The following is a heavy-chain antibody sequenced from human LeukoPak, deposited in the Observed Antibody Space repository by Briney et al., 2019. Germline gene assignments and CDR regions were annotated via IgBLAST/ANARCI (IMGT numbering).Heavy chain of an antibody. CDR2: ISSSGSTI. D-gene: IGHD3-10*01. Sequence: YYWGWIRQAPGKGLEWVSYISSSGSTIYYADSVKGRFTISRDNAKNSLYLQMNSLRAEDTAVYYCARAPVGMGFDYWGQGTLVTVSS. V-gene: IGHV3-11*04. CDR1: YY. CDR3: ARAPVGMGFDY. J-gene: IGHJ4*02.